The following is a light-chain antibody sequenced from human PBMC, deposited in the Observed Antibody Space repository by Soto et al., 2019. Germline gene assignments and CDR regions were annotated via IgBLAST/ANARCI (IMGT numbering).Light chain of an antibody. CDR2: DAS. J-gene: IGKJ4*01. CDR3: QQYNDWPPLT. Sequence: EIMMTQSPATVSVSPGERATLSCRASQSIRTNVAWYQQKPGQALRLLIYDASTRATGLSSRFSGSGSGTKFTLTISSLQSEDVAIYYCQQYNDWPPLTFGGGTRLEI. V-gene: IGKV3-15*01. CDR1: QSIRTN.